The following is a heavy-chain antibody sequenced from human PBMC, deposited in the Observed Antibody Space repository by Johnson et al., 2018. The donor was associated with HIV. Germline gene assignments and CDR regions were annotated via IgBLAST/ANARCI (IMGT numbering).Heavy chain of an antibody. CDR2: ISYDGSDK. CDR1: GFTFSSYA. J-gene: IGHJ3*02. D-gene: IGHD3-3*01. CDR3: ARPGGANYKFWSGYYDAFDI. Sequence: QVQLVESGGGVVQPGRSLRLSCAASGFTFSSYAMHWVRQAPGKGLEWVAVISYDGSDKYYVGSVTGRFTISRDNAKNSLYLQMNTLRAEDTAVYYCARPGGANYKFWSGYYDAFDIWGQGTMVTVSS. V-gene: IGHV3-30*03.